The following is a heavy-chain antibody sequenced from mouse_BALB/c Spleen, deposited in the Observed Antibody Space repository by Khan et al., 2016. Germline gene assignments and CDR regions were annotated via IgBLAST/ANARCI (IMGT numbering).Heavy chain of an antibody. CDR2: IYPGNGDT. V-gene: IGHV1-87*01. J-gene: IGHJ2*01. Sequence: LKQSGAELARLGASVKLSCKASGYTFTTYWMQWVKQRPGQGLEWIGAIYPGNGDTRNTQKFKGKATLTADKSSSTAYMQLSSLASEDSAVYSCARGNSYYDYDYWGQGTTLTVSS. D-gene: IGHD2-4*01. CDR1: GYTFTTYW. CDR3: ARGNSYYDYDY.